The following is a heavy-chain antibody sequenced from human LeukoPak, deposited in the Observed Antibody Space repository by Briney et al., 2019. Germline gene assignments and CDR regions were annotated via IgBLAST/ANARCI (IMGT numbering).Heavy chain of an antibody. Sequence: GGSLRLSCAASGFTFTTYWMTWVRQAPGKGPEWVAKVKQDGCEKYYVDSVKGRFTISRDNSRNTLYLQMNSLRAEDTAVYYCARGHQNYYYYYMDVWGKGTTVTVSS. CDR2: VKQDGCEK. CDR3: ARGHQNYYYYYMDV. J-gene: IGHJ6*03. CDR1: GFTFTTYW. V-gene: IGHV3-7*01.